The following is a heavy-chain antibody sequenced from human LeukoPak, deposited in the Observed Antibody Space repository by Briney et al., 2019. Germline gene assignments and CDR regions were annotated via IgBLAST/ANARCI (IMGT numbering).Heavy chain of an antibody. V-gene: IGHV4-59*01. CDR3: ATSISGYSSSWYSH. CDR2: IYYSGST. D-gene: IGHD6-13*01. CDR1: GGSISSYY. Sequence: SETLSLTCTVSGGSISSYYWSWIRQPPGKGLEWIGYIYYSGSTNYNPSLKSRVTISVDTSKNQFSLKLSSVTAAHTAVYYCATSISGYSSSWYSHWGQGTLVTVSS. J-gene: IGHJ4*02.